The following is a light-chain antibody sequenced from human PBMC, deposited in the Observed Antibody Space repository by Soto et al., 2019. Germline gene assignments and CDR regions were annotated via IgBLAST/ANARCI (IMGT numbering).Light chain of an antibody. J-gene: IGKJ1*01. CDR2: AAS. Sequence: DIQMTQSPSSLSASVGDRVTITCRAGQSISTYLNWYQQKSGKAHKLLISAASSLQSGVPSLFSGSGSGTDFTLTISSLQPEDFATYYCQQSFSTLGWTFGQGTKVEIK. CDR1: QSISTY. V-gene: IGKV1-39*01. CDR3: QQSFSTLGWT.